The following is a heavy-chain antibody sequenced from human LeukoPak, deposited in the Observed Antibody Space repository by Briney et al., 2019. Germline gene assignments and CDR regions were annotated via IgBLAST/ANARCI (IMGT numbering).Heavy chain of an antibody. J-gene: IGHJ5*02. CDR1: GGSFSGYY. CDR3: ARVVPAAIDRNWFDP. V-gene: IGHV4-34*01. Sequence: SETLSLTCAVYGGSFSGYYWSWIRQPPGKGLEWIGEINHSGSTYYNPSLKSRVTISVDTSKNQFSLKLSSVTAADTAVYYCARVVPAAIDRNWFDPWGQGTLVTVSS. D-gene: IGHD2-2*01. CDR2: INHSGST.